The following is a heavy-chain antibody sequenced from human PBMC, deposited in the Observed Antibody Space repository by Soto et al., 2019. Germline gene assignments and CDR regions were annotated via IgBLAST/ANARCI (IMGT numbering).Heavy chain of an antibody. V-gene: IGHV4-34*01. Sequence: SETLSLTCAVYSRSFRDYYWTWIRQPPGKGLEFIGEINHSGTTHYNPSLKSRVTVSVDTSKNHFSLKMTSVTAADTAVYYCARSPKSTDFPYYFDFWGPGTLVTVSS. J-gene: IGHJ4*02. D-gene: IGHD2-21*01. CDR1: SRSFRDYY. CDR3: ARSPKSTDFPYYFDF. CDR2: INHSGTT.